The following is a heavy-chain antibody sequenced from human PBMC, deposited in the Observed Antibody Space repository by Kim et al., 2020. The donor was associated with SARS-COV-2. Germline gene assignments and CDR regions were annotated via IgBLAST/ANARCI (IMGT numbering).Heavy chain of an antibody. Sequence: KSRVTISVDTSKNQFSLKLSSVTAADTAVYYCARGKAVAGYYYYYYGMDVWGQGTTVTVSS. CDR3: ARGKAVAGYYYYYYGMDV. D-gene: IGHD6-19*01. V-gene: IGHV4-59*09. J-gene: IGHJ6*02.